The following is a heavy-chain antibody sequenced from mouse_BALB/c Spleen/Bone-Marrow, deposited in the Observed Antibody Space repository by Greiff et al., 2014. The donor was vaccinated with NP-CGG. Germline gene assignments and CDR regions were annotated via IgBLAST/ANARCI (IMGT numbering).Heavy chain of an antibody. Sequence: VQLQQSGAGLVRPGSSVKISCKASGYTFRSYWMNWVKQRPGQGLEWIGQIYPGDGDTNYNGKFKGKATLTADKSSSTAYMHPGSVTSQDSAVYSGATAPCSGYAWFAYWGQGTPLTVSS. J-gene: IGHJ3*01. CDR3: ATAPCSGYAWFAY. V-gene: IGHV1-80*01. D-gene: IGHD3-1*01. CDR2: IYPGDGDT. CDR1: GYTFRSYW.